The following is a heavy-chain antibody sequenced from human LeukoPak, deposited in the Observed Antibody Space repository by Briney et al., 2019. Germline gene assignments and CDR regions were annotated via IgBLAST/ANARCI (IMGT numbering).Heavy chain of an antibody. J-gene: IGHJ4*02. Sequence: ASVKVSCKASRGTFSSYAISWVRQAPGQGLEWMGGIIPIFGTANYAQKFQGRVTITADESTSTAYMELSSLRSEDTAVYYCANRRYCSGGSCYFPFDYWGQGTLVTVSS. V-gene: IGHV1-69*13. CDR1: RGTFSSYA. CDR3: ANRRYCSGGSCYFPFDY. D-gene: IGHD2-15*01. CDR2: IIPIFGTA.